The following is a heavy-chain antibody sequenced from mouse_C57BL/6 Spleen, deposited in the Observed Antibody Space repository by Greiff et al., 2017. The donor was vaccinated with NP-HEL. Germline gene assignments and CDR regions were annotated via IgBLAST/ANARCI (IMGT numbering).Heavy chain of an antibody. CDR2: IDPSDSET. CDR1: GYTFTSYW. Sequence: VQLQQPGDELVRPGSSVKLSCKASGYTFTSYWMHWVKQRPIQGLEWIGNIDPSDSETHYNQKFKDKATLTVDKSSSTAYMQLSSLTSEDSAVYYCARGGYYGYDRNFDYWGQGTTLTVSS. J-gene: IGHJ2*01. V-gene: IGHV1-52*01. D-gene: IGHD2-2*01. CDR3: ARGGYYGYDRNFDY.